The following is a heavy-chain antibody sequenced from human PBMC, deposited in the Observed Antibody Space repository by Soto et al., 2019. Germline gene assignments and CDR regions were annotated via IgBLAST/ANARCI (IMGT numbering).Heavy chain of an antibody. Sequence: ASVKVSCKSSGGTVSSYAISWVRQAPGQGLEWMGGIIPIFGTANYAQKFQGRVTITADESTSTAYMELSSLRSEDTAVYYCARGRDGYAFDIWGKGTMVTVSS. J-gene: IGHJ3*02. CDR2: IIPIFGTA. D-gene: IGHD1-1*01. V-gene: IGHV1-69*13. CDR3: ARGRDGYAFDI. CDR1: GGTVSSYA.